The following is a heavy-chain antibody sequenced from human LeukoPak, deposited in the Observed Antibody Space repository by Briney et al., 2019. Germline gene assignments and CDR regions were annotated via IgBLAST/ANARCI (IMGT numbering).Heavy chain of an antibody. CDR2: IKQDGSEK. J-gene: IGHJ4*02. CDR3: ARGEAPDY. V-gene: IGHV3-7*01. Sequence: PGGSLRLSCAPSGLTFSSYYMSWVRQAPGKGLEWVANIKQDGSEKHYVHSVKGRFTISRDNAKNSLYLQMNSLRSEDTAVYYCARGEAPDYWGQGTLVTVSS. CDR1: GLTFSSYY.